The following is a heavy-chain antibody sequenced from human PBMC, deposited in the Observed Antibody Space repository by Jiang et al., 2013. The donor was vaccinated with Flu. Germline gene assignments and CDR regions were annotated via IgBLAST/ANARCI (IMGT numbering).Heavy chain of an antibody. D-gene: IGHD3-10*01. V-gene: IGHV4-59*01. CDR3: ARAPASMVRGVRGARVVHFGMDV. CDR2: IYHSGST. Sequence: LLKPSETLSLTCSVSGVSISSDYWTWIRQAPGKGLEWIGHIYHSGSTDYNPSLKSRVIISVDRSKNQFSLKLTSVTAADTAVFYCARAPASMVRGVRGARVVHFGMDVWGQGTTVTVSS. J-gene: IGHJ6*02. CDR1: GVSISSDY.